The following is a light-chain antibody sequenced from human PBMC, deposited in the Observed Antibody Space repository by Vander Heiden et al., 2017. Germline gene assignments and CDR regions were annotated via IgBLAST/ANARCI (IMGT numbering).Light chain of an antibody. CDR1: QSVSSSY. Sequence: EDVLTQSPGKMSLSQGEREPLSCRASQSVSSSYLSWYQQKPVQATRLLIYGTSNRATGTPDRFSGSGLGTDFTLSISRLEPEDFAVYYCQKGGDSTVTFGQGTKVEIK. J-gene: IGKJ1*01. CDR2: GTS. V-gene: IGKV3-20*01. CDR3: QKGGDSTVT.